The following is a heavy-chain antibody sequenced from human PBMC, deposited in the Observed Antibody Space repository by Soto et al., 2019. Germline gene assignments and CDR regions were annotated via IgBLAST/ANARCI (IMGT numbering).Heavy chain of an antibody. CDR1: GFTFSSYG. Sequence: QVQLVESGGGVVQPGRSLRLSCAASGFTFSSYGMHWVRQAPGKGLEWVAVISYDGSNKYYADSVKGRFTISRDNSKNTLYLQMNSLRAEDTAVYYCAKDREVGIAAAGAYWGQGTLVTVSS. D-gene: IGHD6-13*01. CDR2: ISYDGSNK. CDR3: AKDREVGIAAAGAY. J-gene: IGHJ4*02. V-gene: IGHV3-30*18.